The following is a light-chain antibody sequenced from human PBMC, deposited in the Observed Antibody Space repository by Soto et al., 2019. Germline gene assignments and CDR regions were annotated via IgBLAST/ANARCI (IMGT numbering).Light chain of an antibody. CDR3: QQTYSLPFT. CDR2: AAS. V-gene: IGKV1-39*01. J-gene: IGKJ3*01. CDR1: HNIGTY. Sequence: DIQMTQFPSSLSASVGDGVSISCQASHNIGTYLNWYQLKPGKAPNLLIYAASSLQGGVPSRFSGSGSGTDFTLTISSLQPEDFATYYCQQTYSLPFTFGPGTKVDIK.